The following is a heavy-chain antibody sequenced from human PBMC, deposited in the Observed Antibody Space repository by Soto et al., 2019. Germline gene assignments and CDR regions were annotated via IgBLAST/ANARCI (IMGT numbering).Heavy chain of an antibody. Sequence: HVQLVQSGAEVKKPGASVKVSCKASGYTFTGYYIHWVRQAPGQGLEWMGWINPNSGGTNYAQKFQRECTMTRETSISTAYMELSRLRSDDTAVYYCARARLGLDYWGQGTLVTVSS. J-gene: IGHJ4*02. D-gene: IGHD3-9*01. CDR1: GYTFTGYY. CDR2: INPNSGGT. CDR3: ARARLGLDY. V-gene: IGHV1-2*02.